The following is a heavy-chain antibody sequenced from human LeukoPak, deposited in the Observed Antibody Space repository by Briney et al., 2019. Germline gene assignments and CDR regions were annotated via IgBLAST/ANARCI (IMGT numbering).Heavy chain of an antibody. J-gene: IGHJ4*02. D-gene: IGHD6-25*01. Sequence: GGSLRLSCAASGFTFDSYTMVWVLQVPGSGLEWVSAITGSGGDSYHADSVKGRFTVSRDNSKNTLFLQINSLRVEDTALYYCARGVSGWPYYLDFWGQGTLVTVSS. V-gene: IGHV3-23*01. CDR1: GFTFDSYT. CDR3: ARGVSGWPYYLDF. CDR2: ITGSGGDS.